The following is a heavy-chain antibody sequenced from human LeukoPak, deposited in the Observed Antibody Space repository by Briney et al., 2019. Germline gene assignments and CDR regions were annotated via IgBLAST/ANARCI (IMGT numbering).Heavy chain of an antibody. CDR1: GGTFSSYA. CDR2: IIPIFGTA. V-gene: IGHV1-69*13. CDR3: ARGHSGYYYYMDV. J-gene: IGHJ6*03. Sequence: GASVKVSCTASGGTFSSYAISWVRQAPGQGLEWMGGIIPIFGTANYAQKFQGRVTITADESTSTAYMELSSLRSEDTAVYYCARGHSGYYYYMDVWGKGTTVTISS.